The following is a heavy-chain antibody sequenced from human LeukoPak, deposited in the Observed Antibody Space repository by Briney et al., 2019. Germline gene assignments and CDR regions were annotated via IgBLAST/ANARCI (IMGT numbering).Heavy chain of an antibody. Sequence: ASVKVSCKASGGTFSSYAISWVRQAPGQGLEWMGWISAYNGNTNYAQKLQGRVTMTTDTSTSTAYMELRSLRSDDTAVYYCARAYELCSSTSCRNWFDPWGQGTLVTVSS. D-gene: IGHD2-2*01. V-gene: IGHV1-18*01. CDR1: GGTFSSYA. J-gene: IGHJ5*02. CDR3: ARAYELCSSTSCRNWFDP. CDR2: ISAYNGNT.